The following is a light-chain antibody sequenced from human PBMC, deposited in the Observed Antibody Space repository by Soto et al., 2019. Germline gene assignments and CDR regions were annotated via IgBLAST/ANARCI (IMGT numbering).Light chain of an antibody. CDR2: VAS. CDR1: QSVSSN. CDR3: QQYNNWPLT. Sequence: EIVMTQSPATLSVSPGERATLSCRASQSVSSNLAWSQQKPGQAPRLLIYVASTRATGIPARFSGSGSGTEFTLTISSLQSEDFAVYSCQQYNNWPLTFGGRTTVEIK. V-gene: IGKV3-15*01. J-gene: IGKJ4*01.